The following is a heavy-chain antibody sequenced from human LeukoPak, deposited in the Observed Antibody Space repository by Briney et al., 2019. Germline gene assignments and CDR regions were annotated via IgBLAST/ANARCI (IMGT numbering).Heavy chain of an antibody. J-gene: IGHJ1*01. CDR2: FYHSGST. CDR1: GYSISSGYY. Sequence: PSETLSLTCTVSGYSISSGYYWGWIRQPPGKGLEWIGNFYHSGSTYYNPSLKSRVTISVDTSKNQFSLKLSSVTAADTAVYYCARVRGHGSPAEYFQHWGQGTLVTVSS. V-gene: IGHV4-38-2*02. D-gene: IGHD3-10*01. CDR3: ARVRGHGSPAEYFQH.